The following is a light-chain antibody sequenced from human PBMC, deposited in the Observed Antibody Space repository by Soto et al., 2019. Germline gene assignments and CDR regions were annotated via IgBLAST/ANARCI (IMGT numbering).Light chain of an antibody. J-gene: IGKJ1*01. Sequence: EIVLTQSPGTLSLSPGERATLSCRASQSVSSNYLAWYQHKPGQAPRLLIYGASSRATGIPDRFNGSGSGTDFTLTISRLEPEDFAVYYCQQDGSSPPTFGQGTKVEIK. CDR2: GAS. V-gene: IGKV3-20*01. CDR3: QQDGSSPPT. CDR1: QSVSSNY.